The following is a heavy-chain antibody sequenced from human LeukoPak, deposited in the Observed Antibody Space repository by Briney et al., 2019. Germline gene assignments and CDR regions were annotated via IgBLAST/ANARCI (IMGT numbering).Heavy chain of an antibody. V-gene: IGHV1-69*05. CDR1: GGTFSSYA. J-gene: IGHJ4*02. CDR3: ARSMATTPTGSTPDFDY. Sequence: SSVKVSCKASGGTFSSYAISWVRQAPGQGLEWMGGIIPIFGTANYAQKFQGRVTITTDESTSTAYMELGSLRSEDTAVYYCARSMATTPTGSTPDFDYWGQGTLVTVSS. CDR2: IIPIFGTA. D-gene: IGHD5-24*01.